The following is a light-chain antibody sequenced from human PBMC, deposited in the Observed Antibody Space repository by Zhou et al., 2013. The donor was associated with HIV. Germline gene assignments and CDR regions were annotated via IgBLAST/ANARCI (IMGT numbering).Light chain of an antibody. Sequence: EVVLTQSPVTLSLSPGERATLSCRASQSVRNYLAWYQQKCGQAPRLLIYDTFNRATGIPARFSGSGSGTDFTLTISRLEPEDFAMYYCQQYGTSPSFGQGTKVEIK. CDR1: QSVRNY. CDR2: DTF. J-gene: IGKJ1*01. V-gene: IGKV3-20*01. CDR3: QQYGTSPS.